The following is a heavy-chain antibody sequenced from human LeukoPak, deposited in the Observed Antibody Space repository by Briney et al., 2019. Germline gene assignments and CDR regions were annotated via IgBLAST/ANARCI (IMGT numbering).Heavy chain of an antibody. J-gene: IGHJ3*02. Sequence: GGSLRLSCAASGFTFSSYGMSWVRQAPGKGLQWVSAISGSGGSTYYADSVKGRFTISRDNSKNTLYLQMNSLRAEDTAVYYCAKAGDSGNYGAFDIWGQGTMVTVSS. D-gene: IGHD3-22*01. CDR3: AKAGDSGNYGAFDI. CDR2: ISGSGGST. V-gene: IGHV3-23*01. CDR1: GFTFSSYG.